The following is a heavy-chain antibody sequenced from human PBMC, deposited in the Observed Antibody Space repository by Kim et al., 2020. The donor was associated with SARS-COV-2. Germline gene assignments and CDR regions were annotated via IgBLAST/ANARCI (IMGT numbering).Heavy chain of an antibody. CDR2: IYYSGST. V-gene: IGHV4-39*01. J-gene: IGHJ4*02. D-gene: IGHD3-10*01. CDR1: GGSISSSSYY. CDR3: ASRGPLLWFGEFILDY. Sequence: SETLSLTCTVSGGSISSSSYYWGWIRQPPGKGLEWIGSIYYSGSTYYNPSLKSRVTISVDTSKNQFSLKLSSVTAADTAVYYCASRGPLLWFGEFILDYWGQGALVTVSS.